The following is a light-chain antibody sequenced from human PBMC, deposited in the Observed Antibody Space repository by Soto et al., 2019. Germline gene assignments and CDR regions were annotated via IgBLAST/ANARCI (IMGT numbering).Light chain of an antibody. CDR1: QGISNF. Sequence: DIQMTQSPSSLSASVGDRVTITCRASQGISNFLAWYQHKPGKVPKLLIYAASTLQSGVPSRFSGSGSGTDFTLTISSLQPEDVATYYCQKYKSAPSLTCGGGTKVEIK. CDR2: AAS. CDR3: QKYKSAPSLT. V-gene: IGKV1-27*01. J-gene: IGKJ4*01.